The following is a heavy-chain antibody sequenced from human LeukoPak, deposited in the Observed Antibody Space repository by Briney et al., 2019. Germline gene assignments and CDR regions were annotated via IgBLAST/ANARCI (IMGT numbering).Heavy chain of an antibody. CDR1: GFTFSGHW. CDR3: TRDRSRAEDD. CDR2: INQGGSDK. V-gene: IGHV3-7*01. D-gene: IGHD1-14*01. Sequence: GGSLRLSCAASGFTFSGHWMSWVRQAPGKGLEWVANINQGGSDKYYVDSVQGRFTISRDNANNLLYLQMNSLRGEDTAVYYCTRDRSRAEDDWGQGTQVSVSS. J-gene: IGHJ4*02.